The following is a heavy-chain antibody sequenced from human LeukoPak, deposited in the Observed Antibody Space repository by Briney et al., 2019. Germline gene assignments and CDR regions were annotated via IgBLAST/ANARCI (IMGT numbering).Heavy chain of an antibody. V-gene: IGHV1-18*01. CDR3: ARASNSGSYYLH. Sequence: ASVKVSCKASGYTFTSYGISWVRQAPGQGLEWMGWISAYNGNTNYAQKLQGRVTMATDTSTSTAYMELSSLRSEDTAVYYCARASNSGSYYLHWGQGTLVTVSS. D-gene: IGHD1-26*01. CDR2: ISAYNGNT. J-gene: IGHJ4*02. CDR1: GYTFTSYG.